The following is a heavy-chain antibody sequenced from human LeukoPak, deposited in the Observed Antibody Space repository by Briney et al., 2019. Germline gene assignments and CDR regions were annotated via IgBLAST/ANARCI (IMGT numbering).Heavy chain of an antibody. Sequence: GGSLRLSCAASGLTFSKYWMSWVRQAPGKGLEWVADIKQDGSKEYYVDSVKDRFTISRDNAKNSLYLQMNSLRAEDTAVYYCARMGEDLHTPVITWGHGTLVTVSS. CDR2: IKQDGSKE. D-gene: IGHD2/OR15-2a*01. CDR3: ARMGEDLHTPVIT. CDR1: GLTFSKYW. J-gene: IGHJ5*01. V-gene: IGHV3-7*03.